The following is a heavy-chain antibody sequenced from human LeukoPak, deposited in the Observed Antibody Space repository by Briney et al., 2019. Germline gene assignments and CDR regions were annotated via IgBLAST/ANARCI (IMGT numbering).Heavy chain of an antibody. J-gene: IGHJ5*02. CDR2: INHRGST. Sequence: SETLSLTCAVYGGSFSGYYWSWIRQPPGKGLEWIGEINHRGSTNYNPSLKSRGTISVDTSKNQFSLKLSSVTAADTAVYYCARDRIAAGWFDPWGQGTLVTVSS. D-gene: IGHD6-13*01. V-gene: IGHV4-34*01. CDR1: GGSFSGYY. CDR3: ARDRIAAGWFDP.